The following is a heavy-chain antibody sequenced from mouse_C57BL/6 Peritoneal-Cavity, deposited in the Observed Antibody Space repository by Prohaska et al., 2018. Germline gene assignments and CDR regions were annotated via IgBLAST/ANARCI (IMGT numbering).Heavy chain of an antibody. CDR3: ARGGTPY. Sequence: GTSVKVSCKASGDAVTKYWIEWVKQRPGQGLEWIGVINPGSGGTNYNEKFKGKATLTADKSSSTAYMQLSSLTSEDSAVYFCARGGTPYWGQGTLVTVSA. CDR1: GDAVTKYW. V-gene: IGHV1-54*01. D-gene: IGHD3-3*01. CDR2: INPGSGGT. J-gene: IGHJ3*01.